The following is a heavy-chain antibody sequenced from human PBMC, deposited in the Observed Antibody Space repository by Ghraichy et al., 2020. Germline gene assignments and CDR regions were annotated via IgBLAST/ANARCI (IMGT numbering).Heavy chain of an antibody. D-gene: IGHD2-21*01. CDR1: GFTFSSYS. CDR2: ISSSSSTI. V-gene: IGHV3-48*02. CDR3: ARDGSAYCGGDCYLPARYNWFDP. J-gene: IGHJ5*02. Sequence: GGSLRLSCAASGFTFSSYSMNWVRQAPGKGLEWVSYISSSSSTIYYADSVKGRFTISRDNAKNSLYLQMNSLRDEDTAVYYCARDGSAYCGGDCYLPARYNWFDPWGQGTLVTVSS.